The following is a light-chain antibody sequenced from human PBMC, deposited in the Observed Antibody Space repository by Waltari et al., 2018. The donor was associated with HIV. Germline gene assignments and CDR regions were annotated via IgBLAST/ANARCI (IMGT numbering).Light chain of an antibody. CDR3: QQFNSYPRT. CDR2: NVS. J-gene: IGKJ4*01. V-gene: IGKV1-13*02. Sequence: AILLTQSPSSLSASVGDRITITCRASQGVSSALAWYQQKSRKPPKLLIYNVSSLKRGVPSRFSGSGSGTDFTLTITSLQPEDFATYYCQQFNSYPRTFGGGTRVEIK. CDR1: QGVSSA.